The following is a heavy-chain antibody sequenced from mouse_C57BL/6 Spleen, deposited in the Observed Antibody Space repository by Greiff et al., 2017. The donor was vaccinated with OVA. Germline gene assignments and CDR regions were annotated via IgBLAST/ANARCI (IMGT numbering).Heavy chain of an antibody. V-gene: IGHV1-53*01. Sequence: QVQLKQPGTELVKPGASVKLSCKASGYTFTSYWMHWVKQRPGQGLEWIGNINPSNGGTNYNEKFKSKATLTVDKSSSTAYMQLSSLTSEDSAVYYCARPGVYYDYDVYAMDYWGQGTSVTVSS. CDR3: ARPGVYYDYDVYAMDY. CDR2: INPSNGGT. D-gene: IGHD2-4*01. CDR1: GYTFTSYW. J-gene: IGHJ4*01.